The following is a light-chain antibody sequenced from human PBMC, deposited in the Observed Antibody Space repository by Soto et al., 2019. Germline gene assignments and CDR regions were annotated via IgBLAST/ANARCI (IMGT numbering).Light chain of an antibody. J-gene: IGKJ2*01. V-gene: IGKV3-11*01. CDR3: HQGFHWPRT. CDR2: DSS. CDR1: QSVSSY. Sequence: DIVLTQSPATLSLSPGERATLSCRASQSVSSYLAWYQQKPGQAPRLLIYDSSNRATGIPARFSGSGSGTDFTLTISSLEPEDSAVYYCHQGFHWPRTFGQGTKLEIK.